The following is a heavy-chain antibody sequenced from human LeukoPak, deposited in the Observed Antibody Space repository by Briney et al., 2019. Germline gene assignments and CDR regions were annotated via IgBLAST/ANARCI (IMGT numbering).Heavy chain of an antibody. CDR1: GFTFSSYA. V-gene: IGHV3-64*01. D-gene: IGHD3-10*01. J-gene: IGHJ4*02. CDR3: ARVTGARLDY. CDR2: ISSNGGST. Sequence: GGSLRLSCAASGFTFSSYAMHWVRQAPGKGLEYVSAISSNGGSTYYANSVKGRFTISRDNPKNTLYLQMGSLRAEDMAVYYCARVTGARLDYWGQGTLVTVSS.